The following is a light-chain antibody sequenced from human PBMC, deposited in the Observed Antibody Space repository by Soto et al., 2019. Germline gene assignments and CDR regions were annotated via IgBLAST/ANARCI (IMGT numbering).Light chain of an antibody. J-gene: IGKJ5*01. CDR3: RQLDTYSIT. CDR2: GAS. Sequence: DIQLTQSPSFLSASIGDRVTITCRASQAIGSFLGWYQQKAGKAPKLLIYGASTLQSGVPSRFSGSGSGTEFSLTISSLQPEDFATYYCRQLDTYSITFGQGTRLEIK. CDR1: QAIGSF. V-gene: IGKV1-9*01.